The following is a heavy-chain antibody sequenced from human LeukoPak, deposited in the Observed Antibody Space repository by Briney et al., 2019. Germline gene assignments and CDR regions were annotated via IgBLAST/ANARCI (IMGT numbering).Heavy chain of an antibody. CDR3: ARSVAGGPRVEFDY. CDR2: IYYSGST. V-gene: IGHV4-59*01. D-gene: IGHD6-19*01. CDR1: GGSISSYY. J-gene: IGHJ4*02. Sequence: SETLSLTCTVSGGSISSYYWSRIRQPPGKGLEWIGYIYYSGSTNYNPSLKSRVTISVDTSKNQFSLKLSSVTAADTAVYYCARSVAGGPRVEFDYWGQGTLVTVSS.